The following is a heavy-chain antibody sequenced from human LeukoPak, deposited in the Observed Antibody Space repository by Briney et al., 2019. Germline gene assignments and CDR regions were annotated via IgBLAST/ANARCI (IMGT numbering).Heavy chain of an antibody. Sequence: GGSLGLSCAASGFTFSSYWMSWVRQAPGKGLEWVANIKQDGSEKYYVDSVKGRFTISRDNAKNSLYLQMNSLRAEDTAVYYCAREDLSGAFDIWGQGTMVTVSS. CDR2: IKQDGSEK. CDR3: AREDLSGAFDI. CDR1: GFTFSSYW. V-gene: IGHV3-7*01. D-gene: IGHD1-26*01. J-gene: IGHJ3*02.